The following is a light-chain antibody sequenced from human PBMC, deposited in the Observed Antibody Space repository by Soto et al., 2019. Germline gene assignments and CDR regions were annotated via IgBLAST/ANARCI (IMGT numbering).Light chain of an antibody. Sequence: QSVLTQPASVSGSPGQSITISCTGNSSDVGSYNLVSWYQQHPGKAPKIMIFEGNKRPSGVSDRFSGSKSGNTASLTISGLQAEDEADYYCFSYTGRAWVFGGGTKVTVL. J-gene: IGLJ3*02. V-gene: IGLV2-23*01. CDR3: FSYTGRAWV. CDR2: EGN. CDR1: SSDVGSYNL.